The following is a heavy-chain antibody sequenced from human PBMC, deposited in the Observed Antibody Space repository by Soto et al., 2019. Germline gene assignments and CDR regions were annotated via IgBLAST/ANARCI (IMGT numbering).Heavy chain of an antibody. V-gene: IGHV4-39*01. CDR1: GGSISSSSYY. Sequence: SETLSLTCTVSGGSISSSSYYWGWIRQPPGRGLEWIGSIYYSGSTYYNPSLKSRVTISVDTSKNQFSLKLSSVTAADTAVYYCARHARDCSGGSCYPGGLYYFGYWGQGTLVTVSS. J-gene: IGHJ4*02. CDR2: IYYSGST. D-gene: IGHD2-15*01. CDR3: ARHARDCSGGSCYPGGLYYFGY.